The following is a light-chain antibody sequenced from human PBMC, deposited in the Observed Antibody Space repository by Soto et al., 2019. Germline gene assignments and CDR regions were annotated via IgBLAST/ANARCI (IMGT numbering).Light chain of an antibody. CDR2: GAS. V-gene: IGKV3-20*01. CDR1: QSVSSNF. J-gene: IGKJ1*01. Sequence: ENGLTQSPCTLSLSPGERASLSCRASQSVSSNFLAWYQQKPGQAPRLLIYGASNRATGIPDRFSGSGSGTDFTLTISRLEPEDFAVYYCQQYDSSPRTFGQGTKVDIK. CDR3: QQYDSSPRT.